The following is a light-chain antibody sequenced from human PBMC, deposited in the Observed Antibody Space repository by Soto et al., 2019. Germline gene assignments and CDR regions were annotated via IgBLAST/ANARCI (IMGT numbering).Light chain of an antibody. V-gene: IGKV1D-12*01. J-gene: IGKJ1*01. Sequence: DIQMTQSPSSVSASVGDRVTITCRASQAISTWLAWYQQKPGKAPKLLIYPASNLQTGVPSRFSGSGSVTDFTLTISSLQPEDFATYYCQQANSFPRTFGQGTKVEIK. CDR2: PAS. CDR1: QAISTW. CDR3: QQANSFPRT.